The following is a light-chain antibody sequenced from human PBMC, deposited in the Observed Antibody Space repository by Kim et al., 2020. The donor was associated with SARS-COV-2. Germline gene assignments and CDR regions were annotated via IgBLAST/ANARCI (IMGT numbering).Light chain of an antibody. CDR2: YDR. Sequence: PEKTARITCGGNNIGSKSVHCYRQKPGPAPVLVIYYDRARPSGIPERFSGSDSGNTATLTISRVEAGDEADYYCQVWDSSSDHRVFGGGTRLTVL. V-gene: IGLV3-21*04. CDR1: NIGSKS. J-gene: IGLJ3*02. CDR3: QVWDSSSDHRV.